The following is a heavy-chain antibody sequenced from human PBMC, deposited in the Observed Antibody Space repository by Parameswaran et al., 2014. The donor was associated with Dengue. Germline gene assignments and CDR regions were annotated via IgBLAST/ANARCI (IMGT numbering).Heavy chain of an antibody. CDR3: ARDHSSYSYGGVDY. V-gene: IGHV1-46*01. CDR2: INPFDGTP. J-gene: IGHJ4*02. Sequence: WVRQAPGQGLEWIGMINPFDGTPTYARKYQGRVTMTRDTSTSTVYMELNSLRFEDTAVYYCARDHSSYSYGGVDYWGQGTLVTVSS. D-gene: IGHD5-18*01.